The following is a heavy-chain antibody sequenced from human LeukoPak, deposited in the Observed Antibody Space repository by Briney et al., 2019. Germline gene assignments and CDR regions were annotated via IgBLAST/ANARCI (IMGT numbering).Heavy chain of an antibody. CDR1: GYTFTSCD. J-gene: IGHJ4*02. CDR3: TRGSSGRRDN. CDR2: MNPNSGNT. Sequence: ASVKVSCKASGYTFTSCDINWVRQATGQGLEWMGWMNPNSGNTGYGQSFQGRITMTRDISIGTAYMELSNLTSEDTAIYYCTRGSSGRRDNWGQGALVTVSS. V-gene: IGHV1-8*01. D-gene: IGHD6-19*01.